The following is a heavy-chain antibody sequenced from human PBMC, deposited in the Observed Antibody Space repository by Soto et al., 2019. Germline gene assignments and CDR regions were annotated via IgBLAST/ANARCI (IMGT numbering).Heavy chain of an antibody. V-gene: IGHV4-39*01. Sequence: QLQLQESGPGLVRPSVTLSLTCTVSGGSIGSNNYYWAWIRQPPGKGLEWIGSIYYTGSTYYNPSLRSRVSISVDTSKNQFSLNLNSVTAADTAQYYCGRKTPVAGTEWGQGTLVTVSA. CDR3: GRKTPVAGTE. D-gene: IGHD6-19*01. J-gene: IGHJ4*02. CDR2: IYYTGST. CDR1: GGSIGSNNYY.